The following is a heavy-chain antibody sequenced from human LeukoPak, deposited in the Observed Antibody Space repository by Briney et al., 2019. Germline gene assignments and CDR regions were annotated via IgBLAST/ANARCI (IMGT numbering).Heavy chain of an antibody. CDR2: ISASGNKT. Sequence: GGSLRLSCAAAGLTFPNFAMSWVRQAPGKGLQWVSTISASGNKTYYAESVKGRFTISRDNSENTLSLQMNSLRVEDTALYYCATFDFWGQGTMVTISS. J-gene: IGHJ3*01. CDR3: ATFDF. CDR1: GLTFPNFA. V-gene: IGHV3-23*01.